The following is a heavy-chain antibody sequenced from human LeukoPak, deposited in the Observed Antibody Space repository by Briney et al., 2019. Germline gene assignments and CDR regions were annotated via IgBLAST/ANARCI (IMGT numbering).Heavy chain of an antibody. V-gene: IGHV3-20*04. J-gene: IGHJ4*02. CDR2: INWNGGST. Sequence: TGGSLRLSCAASGFTFDDYGMSWVRQAPGKGLEWVSGINWNGGSTGYADSVKGRFTISRDNAKNSLYLQMNSLRAEDTALYYCARDIVGATTTYFDYWGQGTLVTVSP. D-gene: IGHD1-26*01. CDR1: GFTFDDYG. CDR3: ARDIVGATTTYFDY.